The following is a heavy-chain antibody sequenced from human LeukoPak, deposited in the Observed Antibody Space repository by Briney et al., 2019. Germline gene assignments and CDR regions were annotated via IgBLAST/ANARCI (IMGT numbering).Heavy chain of an antibody. V-gene: IGHV3-30*02. J-gene: IGHJ4*02. CDR3: AKDHSRYNWNDRYYFDY. CDR1: GFSFSTYG. CDR2: IRYDGSNK. D-gene: IGHD1-1*01. Sequence: GGSLRLSCAASGFSFSTYGMHWVRQAPGKGLEWVAFIRYDGSNKYYADSVKGRFTISRDNFKNTLYLQMNSLRPEDTAVYYCAKDHSRYNWNDRYYFDYWGQGTLVTVSS.